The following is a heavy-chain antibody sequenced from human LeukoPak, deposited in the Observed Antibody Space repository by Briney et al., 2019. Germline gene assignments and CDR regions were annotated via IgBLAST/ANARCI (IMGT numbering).Heavy chain of an antibody. D-gene: IGHD3-10*01. J-gene: IGHJ5*02. V-gene: IGHV1-46*01. CDR2: INPSTGSS. Sequence: ASVKVSCKASGYIFTTHYMHWVRQAPGQGLEWMGIINPSTGSSRYAQKLQGRVAMTRNTSTSTVHMELSSLRSEDTAVYYCARGVLLGVIMGDWLDPWGQGTLVTVSS. CDR1: GYIFTTHY. CDR3: ARGVLLGVIMGDWLDP.